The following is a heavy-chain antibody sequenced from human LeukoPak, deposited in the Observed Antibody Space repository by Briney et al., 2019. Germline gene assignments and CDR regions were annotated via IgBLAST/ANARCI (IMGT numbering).Heavy chain of an antibody. V-gene: IGHV4-39*07. Sequence: WVRQPPGKGLEWIGSIYYSGSTYYNPSLKSRVTISVDTSKNQFSLKLSSVTAAGTAVYYCARAPPGNVDYWGQGTLVTVSS. CDR3: ARAPPGNVDY. D-gene: IGHD1-1*01. CDR2: IYYSGST. J-gene: IGHJ4*02.